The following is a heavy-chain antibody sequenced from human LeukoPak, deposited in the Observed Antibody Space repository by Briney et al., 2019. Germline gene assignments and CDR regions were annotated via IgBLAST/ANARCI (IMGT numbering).Heavy chain of an antibody. CDR1: GYSFSNYG. CDR3: ARHDLHSTYFDF. D-gene: IGHD5-18*01. CDR2: ISGYNGNT. J-gene: IGHJ4*02. V-gene: IGHV1-18*01. Sequence: ASVKVSCKASGYSFSNYGISWVRRAPGQGLEWMGWISGYNGNTDETQKLQGRVTMTTDSSTNTAYMELRSLRSDDTAVYYCARHDLHSTYFDFWGQGTLVTASS.